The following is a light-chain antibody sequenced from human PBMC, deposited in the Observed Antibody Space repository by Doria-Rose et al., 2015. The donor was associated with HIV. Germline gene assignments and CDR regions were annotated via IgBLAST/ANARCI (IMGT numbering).Light chain of an antibody. Sequence: SSLSASIGDRVTITCRASQGISNYLAWFQQKPGKVPKLLIYAASTLQSGVPSRFSGSGSGTDFTLTISSLQPEDVATYYCQKYNSALFTFGPGTKVDIK. CDR1: QGISNY. CDR2: AAS. V-gene: IGKV1-27*01. CDR3: QKYNSALFT. J-gene: IGKJ3*01.